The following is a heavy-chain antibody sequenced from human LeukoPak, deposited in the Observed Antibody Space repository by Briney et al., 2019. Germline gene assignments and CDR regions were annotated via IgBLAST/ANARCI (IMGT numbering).Heavy chain of an antibody. CDR3: AGDFWSGYYFRD. J-gene: IGHJ4*02. V-gene: IGHV4-34*01. D-gene: IGHD3-3*01. Sequence: SETLSLTCAVYGGSFSGYYWSWIRQPPGKGLEWIGSIYYSGSTYYNPSLKSRVTISVDTSKNQFSLKLGSVTAADTAVYYCAGDFWSGYYFRDWGQGTLVTVSS. CDR1: GGSFSGYY. CDR2: IYYSGST.